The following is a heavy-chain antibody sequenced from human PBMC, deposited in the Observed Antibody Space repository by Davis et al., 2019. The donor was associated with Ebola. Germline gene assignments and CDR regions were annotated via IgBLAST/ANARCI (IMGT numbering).Heavy chain of an antibody. V-gene: IGHV3-11*06. CDR1: GFTFSDYY. D-gene: IGHD2-15*01. Sequence: PGGSLRLSCAASGFTFSDYYMSWIRQAPGKGLEWVSYISSSSSYTNYADSVKGRFTISRDNAKNSLYLQMNSLRAEDTAVYYCASGGSSYYYYMDVWGKGTTVTVSS. CDR2: ISSSSSYT. CDR3: ASGGSSYYYYMDV. J-gene: IGHJ6*03.